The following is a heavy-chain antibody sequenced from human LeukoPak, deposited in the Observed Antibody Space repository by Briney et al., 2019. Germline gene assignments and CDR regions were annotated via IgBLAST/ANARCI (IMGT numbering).Heavy chain of an antibody. CDR2: IYYRGNT. Sequence: WIRQPPGXGLEWIGYIYYRGNTKYNPSLKSRVTISVDTSKNQFSLNLSSVTAADTAIYYCTRGHDFWSGFFDYWGQGTLVTVSS. V-gene: IGHV4-59*01. D-gene: IGHD3-3*01. CDR3: TRGHDFWSGFFDY. J-gene: IGHJ4*02.